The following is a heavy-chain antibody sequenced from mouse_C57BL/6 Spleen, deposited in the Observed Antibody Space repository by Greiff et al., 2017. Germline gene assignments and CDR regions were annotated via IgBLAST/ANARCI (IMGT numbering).Heavy chain of an antibody. CDR1: GYSFTGYY. D-gene: IGHD2-2*01. CDR3: ARGDGYDVGSFDY. Sequence: EVQRVESGPELVKPGASVKISCKASGYSFTGYYMNWVKQSPEKSLEWIGESNPSTGGTTYNQKFKAKATLTVDKSSSTAYMQLKSLTSEDSAVYYCARGDGYDVGSFDYWGQGTTLTVSS. CDR2: SNPSTGGT. V-gene: IGHV1-42*01. J-gene: IGHJ2*01.